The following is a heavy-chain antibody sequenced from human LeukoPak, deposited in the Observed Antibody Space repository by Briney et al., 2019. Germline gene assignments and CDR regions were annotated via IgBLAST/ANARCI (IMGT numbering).Heavy chain of an antibody. CDR1: GYSVTSYL. V-gene: IGHV5-10-1*01. J-gene: IGHJ4*02. D-gene: IGHD3-22*01. CDR3: ARQYHYYDSSGYSHRY. CDR2: IDPSDSYT. Sequence: GESLRISCKGSGYSVTSYLISWVRQMPGKGREWMGRIDPSDSYTNYSPSFQGQVHISAEKSISTAYLQWSRLKASDTAMYYCARQYHYYDSSGYSHRYWGQGTLVTVSS.